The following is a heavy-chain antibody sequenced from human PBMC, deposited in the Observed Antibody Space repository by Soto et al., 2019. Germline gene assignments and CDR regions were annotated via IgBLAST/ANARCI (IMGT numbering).Heavy chain of an antibody. CDR3: ARDRYTYYYDRSGYDY. Sequence: GASVKVSCKASGYTFTSYGISWVRQAPGQGLEWMGWISAYNGNTNYAQKLQGRVTMTTDTSTSTAYMELRSLRSDDTAVYYCARDRYTYYYDRSGYDYWGQGTLVTVSS. D-gene: IGHD3-22*01. CDR1: GYTFTSYG. V-gene: IGHV1-18*01. J-gene: IGHJ4*02. CDR2: ISAYNGNT.